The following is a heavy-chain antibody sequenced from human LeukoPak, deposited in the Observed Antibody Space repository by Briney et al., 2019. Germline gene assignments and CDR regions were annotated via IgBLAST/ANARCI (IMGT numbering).Heavy chain of an antibody. V-gene: IGHV1-2*02. CDR3: ARDPRGDYGDYVRAPDY. Sequence: ASVKVSCKASGYTFTGYYMHWVRQAPGQGLEWMGWINPNSGGTNYAQKFQGRVTMTRDTSISTACMELSRLRSDDTAVYYCARDPRGDYGDYVRAPDYWGQGTLVTVSS. CDR2: INPNSGGT. D-gene: IGHD4-17*01. J-gene: IGHJ4*02. CDR1: GYTFTGYY.